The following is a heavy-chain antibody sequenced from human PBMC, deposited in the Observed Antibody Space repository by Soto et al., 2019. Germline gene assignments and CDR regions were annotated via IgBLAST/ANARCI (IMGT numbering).Heavy chain of an antibody. CDR3: ARDGADIVVVPAFGMDV. CDR2: TYYRSKWYN. CDR1: GDSVSSNSAA. V-gene: IGHV6-1*01. D-gene: IGHD2-2*01. J-gene: IGHJ6*02. Sequence: PSQALSLTCAISGDSVSSNSAAWNLISRSPSIGLEWLGRTYYRSKWYNDYAVSVKSRITINPDTSKNQFSLQLNSVTPEDTAVYYCARDGADIVVVPAFGMDVWGQGTTVTVSS.